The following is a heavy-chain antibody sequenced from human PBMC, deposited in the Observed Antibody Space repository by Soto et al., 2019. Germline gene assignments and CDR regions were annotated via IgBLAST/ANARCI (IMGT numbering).Heavy chain of an antibody. CDR3: SGGVGDAI. CDR2: TNQDGSEK. Sequence: EDQLVESGGGLVQPGGSLRLTCAVSGFSFRSDWMNWVRQAPGKGLEWVAHTNQDGSEKYYLDSVKGQFTIFRDNAKNSLVLQINSRSAEDTAVYYCSGGVGDAIWGQGTLVTVSS. D-gene: IGHD1-26*01. CDR1: GFSFRSDW. J-gene: IGHJ4*02. V-gene: IGHV3-7*04.